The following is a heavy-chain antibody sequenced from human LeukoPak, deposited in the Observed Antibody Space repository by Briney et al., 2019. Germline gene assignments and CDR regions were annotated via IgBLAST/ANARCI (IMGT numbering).Heavy chain of an antibody. CDR1: GGSFSGYY. D-gene: IGHD2-2*01. Sequence: SETLSLTCAVYGGSFSGYYWSWIRQPPGKGLEWIGEINHSGSTNYNPSLKSRVTISVDTSKNQFSLKLSSVTAADTAVYYCARGHVRNPFIVVVPAAIWFDPWGQGTLVTVSS. CDR2: INHSGST. J-gene: IGHJ5*02. CDR3: ARGHVRNPFIVVVPAAIWFDP. V-gene: IGHV4-34*01.